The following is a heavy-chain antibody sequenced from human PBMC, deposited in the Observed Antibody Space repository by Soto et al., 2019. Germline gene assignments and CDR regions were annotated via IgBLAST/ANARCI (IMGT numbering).Heavy chain of an antibody. J-gene: IGHJ4*02. D-gene: IGHD2-8*02. V-gene: IGHV4-34*01. CDR2: INHSGST. CDR3: ARDKITGLFDY. Sequence: SETLSLTCAVHGGSCSGYHWTWIRQPPGTGLEWIGEINHSGSTNYNPSLTSRVTISVDTSKNQFSLKLTSVTAADTAVYYCARDKITGLFDYWGQGTLVTVSS. CDR1: GGSCSGYH.